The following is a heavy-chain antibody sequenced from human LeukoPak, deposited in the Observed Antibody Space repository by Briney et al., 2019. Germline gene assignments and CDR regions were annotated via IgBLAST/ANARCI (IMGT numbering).Heavy chain of an antibody. D-gene: IGHD3-16*01. CDR3: ARDQATSGGGLDS. CDR2: IYTGGTT. CDR1: GFTVSGTH. V-gene: IGHV3-53*01. Sequence: AGGSLRLSCAASGFTVSGTHMSWVRQAPGKGLEWVSAIYTGGTTSYSDSVEGRFTISRDKSKNTLYLQMDSLRVEDTAVYYCARDQATSGGGLDSGGQGTLVTVSS. J-gene: IGHJ4*02.